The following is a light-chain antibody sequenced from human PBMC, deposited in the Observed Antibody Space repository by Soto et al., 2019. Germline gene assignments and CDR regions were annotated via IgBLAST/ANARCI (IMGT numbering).Light chain of an antibody. Sequence: EIVLTQSPGTLSLSPGERATLSCSASQSGRYTFLARYQQKTGQPPRLLIHDAFSRATGIPDRFSGRGSETEFTLSISSLEPEDVAVYYCQQYGSSPLPFGGGTKVEIK. V-gene: IGKV3-20*01. CDR1: QSGRYTF. CDR2: DAF. CDR3: QQYGSSPLP. J-gene: IGKJ4*01.